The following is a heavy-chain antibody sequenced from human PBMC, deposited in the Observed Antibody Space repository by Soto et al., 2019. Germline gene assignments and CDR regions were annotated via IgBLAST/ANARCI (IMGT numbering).Heavy chain of an antibody. D-gene: IGHD3-22*01. CDR2: ISSSGSTI. CDR3: ARSPYYDSSGYAFDI. J-gene: IGHJ3*02. V-gene: IGHV3-48*03. CDR1: GFTFSSYE. Sequence: VGSLRLSCAASGFTFSSYEMNWVRQAPGKGLEWVSYISSSGSTIYYADSVKGRFTISRDNAKNSLYLQMNSLRAEDTAVYYCARSPYYDSSGYAFDIWGQGTMVTVSS.